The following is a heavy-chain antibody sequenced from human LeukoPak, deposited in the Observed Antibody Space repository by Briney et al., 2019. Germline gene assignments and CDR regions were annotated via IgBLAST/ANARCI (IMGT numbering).Heavy chain of an antibody. J-gene: IGHJ4*02. CDR3: ARPEYSSSWYGPFDY. V-gene: IGHV4-34*01. CDR2: INHSGST. D-gene: IGHD6-13*01. CDR1: GGSFSGYY. Sequence: PSETLSLTCAVYGGSFSGYYWSWIRQPPGKGLEWIGEINHSGSTNYNPSLKSRVTISVDTSKNQFSLRLSSVTAADTAVYYCARPEYSSSWYGPFDYWGQGTLVTVPS.